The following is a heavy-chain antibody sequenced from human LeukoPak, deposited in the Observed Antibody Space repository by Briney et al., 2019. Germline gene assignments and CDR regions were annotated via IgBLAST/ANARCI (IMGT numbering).Heavy chain of an antibody. J-gene: IGHJ4*02. Sequence: QTGGSLRLSCAASGFTFSSYAMSWVRQAPGKGLEWVSTISGNGDYTYYADSVKGRFTISRDNSKNTLYLQMNSLRAEDTAVYYCARGFTVVTPATGYWGQGTLVTVSS. V-gene: IGHV3-23*01. CDR3: ARGFTVVTPATGY. CDR1: GFTFSSYA. CDR2: ISGNGDYT. D-gene: IGHD4-23*01.